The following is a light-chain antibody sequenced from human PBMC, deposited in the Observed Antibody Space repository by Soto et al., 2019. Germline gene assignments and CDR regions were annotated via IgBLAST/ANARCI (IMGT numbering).Light chain of an antibody. J-gene: IGKJ3*01. CDR2: DAS. V-gene: IGKV3-20*01. CDR3: QQYGSSIT. CDR1: QSVSSNY. Sequence: EIVLTQSPGTLSLSPGQRATLSCRASQSVSSNYLAWYQQKPGQAPRLLIYDASSRATGIPDRFSGSGSGTDFTLTISILEPEDSAVYYCQQYGSSITFGPGTKVDIK.